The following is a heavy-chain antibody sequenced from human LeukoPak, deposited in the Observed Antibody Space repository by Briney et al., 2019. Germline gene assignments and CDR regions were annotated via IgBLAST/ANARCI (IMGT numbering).Heavy chain of an antibody. CDR3: ARDRVLHSMAQDAFDI. CDR1: GYTFTSYG. CDR2: ISDYNGNT. Sequence: ASVNVSCKASGYTFTSYGISWVRQAPGQGLEWMGWISDYNGNTNYAQKLQGRVTMTTDTSTSTAYMELRSLRSDDTAVYYCARDRVLHSMAQDAFDIWGQGTMVTVSS. J-gene: IGHJ3*02. D-gene: IGHD2/OR15-2a*01. V-gene: IGHV1-18*04.